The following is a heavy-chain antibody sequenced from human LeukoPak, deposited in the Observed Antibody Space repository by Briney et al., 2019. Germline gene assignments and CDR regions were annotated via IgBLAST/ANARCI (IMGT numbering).Heavy chain of an antibody. J-gene: IGHJ4*02. Sequence: GGSLRLSCAASGFTFSSYAMHWVRQAPGKGLEWVAVISYDGSNKYYADSVKGRFTISRDNSKNTLYLQMNSLRAEDTAVYYCARGSYYYDSSGYYFFDYWGQGTLVTVSS. D-gene: IGHD3-22*01. CDR2: ISYDGSNK. CDR3: ARGSYYYDSSGYYFFDY. CDR1: GFTFSSYA. V-gene: IGHV3-30-3*01.